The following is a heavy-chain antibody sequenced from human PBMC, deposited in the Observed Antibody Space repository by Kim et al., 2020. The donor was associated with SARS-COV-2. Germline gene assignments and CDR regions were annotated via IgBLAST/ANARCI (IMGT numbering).Heavy chain of an antibody. D-gene: IGHD3-10*01. CDR1: GFTFGYNW. CDR2: TNSDGSTI. CDR3: ARGGVVGGLDQ. Sequence: GGSLRLSCAASGFTFGYNWMHWVRQAPGKGLVWVSLTNSDGSTIAYADSVTGRFTISRDNAKNTLYLQMNSLRAEDTAIYYCARGGVVGGLDQWGQGTLV. J-gene: IGHJ4*02. V-gene: IGHV3-74*01.